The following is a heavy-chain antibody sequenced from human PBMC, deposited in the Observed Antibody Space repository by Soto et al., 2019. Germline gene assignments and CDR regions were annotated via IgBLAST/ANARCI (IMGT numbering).Heavy chain of an antibody. J-gene: IGHJ5*02. CDR3: AREWVAAAGQFDP. Sequence: QVQLQESGPGLVKPSQTLSLTCTVSGGSISSGGYYWSWIRQHPGKGLEWIGYIYYSGSTYYNTSLKSRVTISVDTSKNQFSLKLSSVTAADTAVYYCAREWVAAAGQFDPWGQGTLVTVSS. CDR1: GGSISSGGYY. CDR2: IYYSGST. D-gene: IGHD6-13*01. V-gene: IGHV4-31*03.